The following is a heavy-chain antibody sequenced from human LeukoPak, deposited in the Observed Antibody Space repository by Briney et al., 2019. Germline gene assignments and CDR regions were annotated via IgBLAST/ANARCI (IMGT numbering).Heavy chain of an antibody. Sequence: GASVKVSCKASGYTFTSYDINWVRQATGQGLEWMGWMNPNSGNTGYAQKFQGRVTMTRNTSISTAYMELSSLRSEDTAVYYCARDPQSLGYCSGGSCHGGFDPWGQGTLVTVSS. CDR2: MNPNSGNT. CDR1: GYTFTSYD. D-gene: IGHD2-15*01. CDR3: ARDPQSLGYCSGGSCHGGFDP. J-gene: IGHJ5*02. V-gene: IGHV1-8*01.